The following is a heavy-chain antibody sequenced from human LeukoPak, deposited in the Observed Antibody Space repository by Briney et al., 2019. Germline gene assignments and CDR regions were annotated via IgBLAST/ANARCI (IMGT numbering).Heavy chain of an antibody. CDR1: GGSISNSIYY. V-gene: IGHV4-39*01. CDR3: ARQTGRFGDYLDY. CDR2: LYYSGTT. D-gene: IGHD3-10*01. J-gene: IGHJ4*02. Sequence: SETLSLTCTVSGGSISNSIYYWGWIRQPPGKGLEWIGNLYYSGTTYYNPSLKSRVTISVDTSKNQFSLKLSSVTAADTAVYYCARQTGRFGDYLDYWGQGTLVIVSS.